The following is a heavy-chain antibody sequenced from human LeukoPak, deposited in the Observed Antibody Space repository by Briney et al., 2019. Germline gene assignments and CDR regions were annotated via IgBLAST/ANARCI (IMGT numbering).Heavy chain of an antibody. CDR3: ARVLGTSYGDYFDY. CDR1: GYTFTVFY. CDR2: IDPNSGGT. Sequence: ASVKVSCKASGYTFTVFYMHWVRQAPGQGLEWMGWIDPNSGGTNHAQKFQGGVTMTRDTSISTAYMELSGLRSDDTAVYYCARVLGTSYGDYFDYWGQGTLVTVSS. J-gene: IGHJ4*02. V-gene: IGHV1-2*02. D-gene: IGHD4-17*01.